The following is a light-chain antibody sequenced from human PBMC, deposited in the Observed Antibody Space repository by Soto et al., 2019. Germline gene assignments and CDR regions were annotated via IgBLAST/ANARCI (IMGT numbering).Light chain of an antibody. CDR2: DAS. Sequence: TQSPSSLSASVGDRVTITCRASQSVSTYLAWYQQRPGQAPRLLIYDASKRATGIPARFSGSGSGTAFTLTISSLEPEDFAVYYCQEGSNWPPPITFGQGTRLEIK. CDR3: QEGSNWPPPIT. V-gene: IGKV3-11*01. J-gene: IGKJ5*01. CDR1: QSVSTY.